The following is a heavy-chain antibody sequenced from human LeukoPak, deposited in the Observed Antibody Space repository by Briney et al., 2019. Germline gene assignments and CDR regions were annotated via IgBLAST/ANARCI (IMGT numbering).Heavy chain of an antibody. Sequence: SVKVSCKASGGTFSSYAISWVRQAPGQGLEWMGGIIPIFGTANYAQKFQGRVTITADESTSTAYMELSSLRSEDTAVYFCARSAFNKYYSDYWGQGTLVTVSA. CDR2: IIPIFGTA. CDR1: GGTFSSYA. V-gene: IGHV1-69*01. CDR3: ARSAFNKYYSDY. J-gene: IGHJ4*02.